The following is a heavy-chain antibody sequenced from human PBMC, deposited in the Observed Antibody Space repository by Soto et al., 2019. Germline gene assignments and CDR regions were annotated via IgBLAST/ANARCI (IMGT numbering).Heavy chain of an antibody. Sequence: PGGSLRLSCAASGFTFSSYSMNWVRQAPGKGLEWVSSISSSSSYIYYADSVKGRFTISRDNAKNSLYLQMNSLRAEDTAVYYCASYLWSKYGMAVWGQGTTVTVSS. CDR3: ASYLWSKYGMAV. CDR2: ISSSSSYI. J-gene: IGHJ6*02. V-gene: IGHV3-21*01. CDR1: GFTFSSYS. D-gene: IGHD3-10*01.